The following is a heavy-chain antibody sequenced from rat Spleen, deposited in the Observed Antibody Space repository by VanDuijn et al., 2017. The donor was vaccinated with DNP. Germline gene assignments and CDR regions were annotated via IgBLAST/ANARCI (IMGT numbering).Heavy chain of an antibody. Sequence: EVQLKESGPGLVQPSQTLSLTCTVSGFSLTDYSVHWVRQPPGKGLEWMGLMWSGGSTAYNSALKSRLSISRDTSKSQVFLKMHSLHTEDTAIYFCTSNYGGPLHYWGQGVMGTVSS. CDR2: MWSGGST. J-gene: IGHJ2*01. V-gene: IGHV2S63*01. CDR1: GFSLTDYS. D-gene: IGHD1-11*01. CDR3: TSNYGGPLHY.